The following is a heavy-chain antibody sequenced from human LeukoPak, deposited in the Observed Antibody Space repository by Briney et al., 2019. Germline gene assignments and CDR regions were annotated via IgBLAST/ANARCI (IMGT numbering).Heavy chain of an antibody. CDR3: ARDRWERLRYYYYYYGMDV. J-gene: IGHJ6*02. CDR2: ISYDGSNK. V-gene: IGHV3-30-3*01. CDR1: GFTFSSYA. D-gene: IGHD1-26*01. Sequence: GGSLRLSCAASGFTFSSYAMHWVRQAPGKGLEGVAVISYDGSNKYYADSVKGRFTISRDNSKNTLYLQMNSLRAEDTAVYYCARDRWERLRYYYYYYGMDVWGQGTTVTVSS.